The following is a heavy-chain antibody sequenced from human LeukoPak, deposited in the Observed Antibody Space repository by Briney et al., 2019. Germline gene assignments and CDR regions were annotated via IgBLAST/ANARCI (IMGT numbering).Heavy chain of an antibody. CDR2: IYYSGST. J-gene: IGHJ3*02. CDR1: GGSISSGGYY. CDR3: ARDLSMDDSPPGAFDI. V-gene: IGHV4-31*03. Sequence: SETLSLTCTVSGGSISSGGYYWSWIRQHPGKGLEWIGYIYYSGSTYYNPSLKSRVTISVDTSKNQFSLKPSSVTAADTAVYYCARDLSMDDSPPGAFDIWGQGTMVTVSS. D-gene: IGHD3-22*01.